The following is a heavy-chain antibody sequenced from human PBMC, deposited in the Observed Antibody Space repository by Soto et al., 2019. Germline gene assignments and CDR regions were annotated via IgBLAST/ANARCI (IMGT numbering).Heavy chain of an antibody. CDR2: MNPNSGNT. D-gene: IGHD3-16*01. V-gene: IGHV1-8*01. CDR1: GYTFTSCD. J-gene: IGHJ5*02. CDR3: ARLKQDYAVA. Sequence: QVQLVQSGAEVKKPGASVKVSCKASGYTFTSCDINWVRLIAGQGLEWMGWMNPNSGNTAYAQKFQGRVTMTRNTSISTAYMELSSLRSEDTAVYYCARLKQDYAVAWGQGTLVTVSS.